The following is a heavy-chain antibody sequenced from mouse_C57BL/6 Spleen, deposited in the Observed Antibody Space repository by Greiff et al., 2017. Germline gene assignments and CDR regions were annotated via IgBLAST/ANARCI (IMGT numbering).Heavy chain of an antibody. CDR3: TRKGGLLSDY. D-gene: IGHD2-13*01. CDR2: IDPETGGT. V-gene: IGHV1-15*01. J-gene: IGHJ2*01. CDR1: GYTFTDYE. Sequence: VQLQQSGAELVRPGASVTLSCKASGYTFTDYEMHWVKQTPVHGLEWIGAIDPETGGTAYNQKFKGKAILTADKSSSTAYMELRSLTSEDSAVYYCTRKGGLLSDYWGQGTTLTVSS.